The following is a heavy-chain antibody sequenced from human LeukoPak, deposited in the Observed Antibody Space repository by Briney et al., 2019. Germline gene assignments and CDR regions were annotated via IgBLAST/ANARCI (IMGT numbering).Heavy chain of an antibody. J-gene: IGHJ4*02. CDR1: GYTFTSYG. CDR2: ISAYNGNT. V-gene: IGHV1-18*01. Sequence: ASVKVSCKASGYTFTSYGISWVRQAPGQGLEWMGWISAYNGNTNYAQKLQGRVTMTTDTSTSTAYMELRSLRTDDTAVYYCARVRYDYGGKDFDYWGQGTQVTVSS. CDR3: ARVRYDYGGKDFDY. D-gene: IGHD4-23*01.